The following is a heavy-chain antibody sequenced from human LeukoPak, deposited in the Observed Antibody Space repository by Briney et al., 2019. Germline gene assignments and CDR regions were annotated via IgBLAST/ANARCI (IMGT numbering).Heavy chain of an antibody. J-gene: IGHJ4*02. CDR1: GYTFTGYH. V-gene: IGHV1-2*06. D-gene: IGHD6-13*01. CDR2: INPYSGDT. CDR3: ARDQGSLTRSWYTGY. Sequence: KPGASVKVSCKASGYTFTGYHIHWVRQAPGQGLEWMGRINPYSGDTNFAQKFQGRVTMTRDTSITTAYMDLSSLTPDDTAVYFCARDQGSLTRSWYTGYWGQGTQVTVSS.